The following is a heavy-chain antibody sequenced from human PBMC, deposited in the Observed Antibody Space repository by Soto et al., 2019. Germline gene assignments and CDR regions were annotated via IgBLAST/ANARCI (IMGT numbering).Heavy chain of an antibody. CDR2: INAGNGNT. Sequence: QVQLVQSGAEVKKPGASVKVSCKASGYTFTSYAMHWVRQAPGQRLEWMGWINAGNGNTKYSQKFQGRVTITRDTAANTAYMELSSLKYEDTAVYYCARDHSPPDSSGYDREKGSFDYWVQGTLVTDSS. CDR3: ARDHSPPDSSGYDREKGSFDY. D-gene: IGHD3-22*01. V-gene: IGHV1-3*01. CDR1: GYTFTSYA. J-gene: IGHJ4*02.